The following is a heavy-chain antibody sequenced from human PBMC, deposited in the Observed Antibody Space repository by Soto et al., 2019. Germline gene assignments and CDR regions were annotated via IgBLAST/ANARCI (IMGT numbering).Heavy chain of an antibody. V-gene: IGHV2-5*02. CDR1: GFSLNTDGVG. D-gene: IGHD3-10*01. CDR2: IYWDDDK. Sequence: QITLKESGPTLVKPTQTLTLTCTFSGFSLNTDGVGVGRIRQPPGKALEWLARIYWDDDKRYSPSLKSRLTITTDTPKNQVVLTMTNMDHAATATYYRARVGARASFDIWGQGTMVTVSS. J-gene: IGHJ3*02. CDR3: ARVGARASFDI.